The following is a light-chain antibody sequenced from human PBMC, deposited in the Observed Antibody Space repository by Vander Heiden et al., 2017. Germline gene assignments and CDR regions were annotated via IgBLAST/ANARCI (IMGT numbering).Light chain of an antibody. CDR3: QQYYRGAT. CDR1: HSISDS. Sequence: DIQMTPSPSTPSAAIGDIAIISCPASHSISDSFCWYQQKPEKVPKVLISEVSSLGTGVPSRFGGSGSGTDFSLTISSLQPDDFTTYYCQQYYRGATFGPGTKVDVK. J-gene: IGKJ3*01. CDR2: EVS. V-gene: IGKV1-5*03.